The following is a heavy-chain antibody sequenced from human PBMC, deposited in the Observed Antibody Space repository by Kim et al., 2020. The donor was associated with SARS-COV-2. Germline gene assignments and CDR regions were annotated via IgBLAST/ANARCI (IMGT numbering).Heavy chain of an antibody. V-gene: IGHV3-30*18. CDR1: GFTFSSYG. J-gene: IGHJ4*02. CDR2: ISYDGSNK. Sequence: GGSLRLSCAASGFTFSSYGMHWVRQAPGKGLEWVAVISYDGSNKYYADSVKGRFTISRDNSKNTLYLQMNSLRAEDTAVYYCANLDSIFDYYDSSGISDYWGQGTLVTVSS. D-gene: IGHD3-22*01. CDR3: ANLDSIFDYYDSSGISDY.